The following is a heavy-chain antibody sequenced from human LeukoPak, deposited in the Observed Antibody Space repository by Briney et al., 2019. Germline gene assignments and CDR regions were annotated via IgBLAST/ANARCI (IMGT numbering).Heavy chain of an antibody. CDR2: ISSSSSYI. V-gene: IGHV3-21*04. D-gene: IGHD3-16*02. Sequence: GGSLRLSCAASGFTFSSYSMNWVRQAPGKGLEWVSSISSSSSYIYYADSVKGRFTISRDNAKNSLYLQMNSLRAEDTALYYCARVAARLGELSYYFDYWGQGTLVTVSS. CDR3: ARVAARLGELSYYFDY. J-gene: IGHJ4*02. CDR1: GFTFSSYS.